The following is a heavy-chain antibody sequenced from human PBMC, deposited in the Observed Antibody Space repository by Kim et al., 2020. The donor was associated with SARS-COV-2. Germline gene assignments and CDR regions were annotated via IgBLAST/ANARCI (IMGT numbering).Heavy chain of an antibody. D-gene: IGHD3-22*01. V-gene: IGHV4-34*01. CDR2: INHSGST. J-gene: IGHJ4*02. CDR3: ARGWYYYDSSGYYHNPPLDY. Sequence: SETLSLTCSVYGGSFSGYYWSWIRQPPGKGLEWIGEINHSGSTNYNPSLKSRVTISVDTSKNQFSLKLSSVTAADTAVYYCARGWYYYDSSGYYHNPPLDYWGQGTLVTVSS. CDR1: GGSFSGYY.